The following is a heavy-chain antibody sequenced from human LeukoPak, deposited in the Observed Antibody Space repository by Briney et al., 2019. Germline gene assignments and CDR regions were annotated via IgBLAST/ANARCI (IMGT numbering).Heavy chain of an antibody. CDR1: GFTFSSYA. D-gene: IGHD6-13*01. V-gene: IGHV3-30*03. Sequence: GGSLRLSCAASGFTFSSYAMSWVRQAPGKGLEWVAVISYDGSNKYYADSVKGRFTISRDNSKNTLYLQMNSLRAEDTAVYYCASSSWYERYYFDYWGQGTLVTVSS. CDR3: ASSSWYERYYFDY. J-gene: IGHJ4*02. CDR2: ISYDGSNK.